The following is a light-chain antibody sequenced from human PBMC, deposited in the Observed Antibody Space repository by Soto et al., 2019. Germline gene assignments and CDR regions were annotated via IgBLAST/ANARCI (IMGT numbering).Light chain of an antibody. CDR3: LQDYKYPLT. CDR2: AAS. V-gene: IGKV1-6*01. Sequence: AIQMTQSPSSVSASVGDRVTITCRASQGIGNDLGWYQQRPGKAPNLLIYAASSLQSGVPSRFSGSGSGTDFTLTISSLEPEDFATYYCLQDYKYPLTFGGATKVEIK. CDR1: QGIGND. J-gene: IGKJ4*01.